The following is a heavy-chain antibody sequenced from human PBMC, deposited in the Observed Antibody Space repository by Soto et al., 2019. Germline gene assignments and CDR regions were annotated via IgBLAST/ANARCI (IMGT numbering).Heavy chain of an antibody. V-gene: IGHV4-59*01. CDR1: GGSISSYF. J-gene: IGHJ4*02. D-gene: IGHD3-10*01. CDR3: ARGVRYFDY. Sequence: PSETLCLTCTVAGGSISSYFWSWIRQPPGKGLEWIGYIYYSGSTNYNPSLKSRVTISVDTSKNQFSLKLSSVTAADTTVYYCARGVRYFDYWGQGTLVTVSS. CDR2: IYYSGST.